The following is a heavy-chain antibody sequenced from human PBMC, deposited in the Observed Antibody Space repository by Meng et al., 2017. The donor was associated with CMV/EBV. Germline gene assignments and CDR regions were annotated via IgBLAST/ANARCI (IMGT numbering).Heavy chain of an antibody. CDR2: IYSGGSST. D-gene: IGHD4-11*01. CDR1: GFTFSGSA. V-gene: IGHV3-23*03. Sequence: GESLKISCAASGFTFSGSAMHWVRQAPGKGLEWVSVIYSGGSSTYYADSVKGRFTISRDNSKNTLYLQMNSLRAEDTAVYYCAKDLVIPLYSTPYYYGMDVWGQGTTVTVSS. CDR3: AKDLVIPLYSTPYYYGMDV. J-gene: IGHJ6*02.